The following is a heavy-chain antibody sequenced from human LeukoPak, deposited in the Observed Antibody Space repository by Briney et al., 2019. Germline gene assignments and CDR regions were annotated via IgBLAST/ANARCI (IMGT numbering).Heavy chain of an antibody. CDR3: AKRTMSAFDS. D-gene: IGHD5-24*01. J-gene: IGHJ4*02. V-gene: IGHV3-23*05. Sequence: PGGSLRLSCTASGFTFRIYAMNWVRQAPGKGLEWLSCIKCRGNGTYYADSVKGRFIISRDNSKNMVYLQMNSLTVEDTATNYCAKRTMSAFDSWGQGTLLIVSS. CDR2: IKCRGNGT. CDR1: GFTFRIYA.